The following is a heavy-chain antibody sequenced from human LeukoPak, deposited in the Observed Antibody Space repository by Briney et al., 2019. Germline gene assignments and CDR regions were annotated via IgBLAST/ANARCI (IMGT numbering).Heavy chain of an antibody. CDR2: IRYDGSNK. V-gene: IGHV3-30*02. Sequence: GSLRLSCAPSGFIFSNYGMHWVRQAPGKGLEWVAFIRYDGSNKYYADSVKGRFTISRDNSKNTLYLQMNSLRAEDTAVYYCAKDGKYYYDSSGYYIFDYWGQGTLVTVSS. CDR3: AKDGKYYYDSSGYYIFDY. CDR1: GFIFSNYG. J-gene: IGHJ4*02. D-gene: IGHD3-22*01.